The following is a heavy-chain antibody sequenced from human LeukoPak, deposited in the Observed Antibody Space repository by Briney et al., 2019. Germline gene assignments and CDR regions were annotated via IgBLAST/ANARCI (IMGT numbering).Heavy chain of an antibody. J-gene: IGHJ4*02. Sequence: PGGSLRLSCAASGFTFDDYAMHWVRQAPGKGLEWVSGISWNSGSIGYADSVKGRFTISRDNAKNSLYLQMNSLRAEDAALYYCAKENYYDSSGYYPSYYFDYWGQGTLVTVSS. V-gene: IGHV3-9*01. CDR3: AKENYYDSSGYYPSYYFDY. D-gene: IGHD3-22*01. CDR2: ISWNSGSI. CDR1: GFTFDDYA.